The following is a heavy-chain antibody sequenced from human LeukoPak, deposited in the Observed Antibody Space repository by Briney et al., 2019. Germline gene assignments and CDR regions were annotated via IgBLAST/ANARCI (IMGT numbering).Heavy chain of an antibody. J-gene: IGHJ6*03. Sequence: SVKVSCKASGYTFTSYYMHWVRQAPGQGLEWMGGIIPIFGTANYAQKFQGRVTITTDESTSTAYMELSSLRSEDTAVYYCARGDLQHYYYYYMDVWGKGTTVTVSS. CDR3: ARGDLQHYYYYYMDV. CDR2: IIPIFGTA. CDR1: GYTFTSYY. V-gene: IGHV1-69*05. D-gene: IGHD4-11*01.